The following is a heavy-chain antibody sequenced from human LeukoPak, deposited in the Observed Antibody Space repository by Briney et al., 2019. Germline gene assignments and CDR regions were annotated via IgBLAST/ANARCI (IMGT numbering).Heavy chain of an antibody. CDR2: INWNGGTT. J-gene: IGHJ4*02. V-gene: IGHV3-20*04. CDR1: GFTFDDYG. CDR3: ARDHGSSNPTY. Sequence: GGSLRLSCAASGFTFDDYGMSWVRQAPGKGLEWVSGINWNGGTTGYADSVKGRFTTSRDNAKNSLYLQMNSLRAEDTALYYCARDHGSSNPTYWGQGTLVTVSS. D-gene: IGHD6-13*01.